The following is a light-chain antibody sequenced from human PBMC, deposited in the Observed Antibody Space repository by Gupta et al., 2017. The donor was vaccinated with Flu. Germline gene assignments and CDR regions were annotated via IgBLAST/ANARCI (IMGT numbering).Light chain of an antibody. Sequence: QSVLTQPPSVSPAPGQKVTISCSGSSSNIGNNYVSWYQQLPGTAPKLLIYENIQRPSGIPDRFSGSKSGTSATLGITGLQTGDEADYYCGTWDSSLSAAVFGGGTKLTVL. CDR3: GTWDSSLSAAV. CDR1: SSNIGNNY. V-gene: IGLV1-51*02. CDR2: ENI. J-gene: IGLJ3*02.